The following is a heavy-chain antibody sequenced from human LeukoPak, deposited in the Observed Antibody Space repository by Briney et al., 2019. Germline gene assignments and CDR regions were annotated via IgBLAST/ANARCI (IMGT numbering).Heavy chain of an antibody. V-gene: IGHV4-34*01. Sequence: PSETLSLTCAVYGGSFSGYYWSWIRQPPGEGLEWIGEINHSGSTNYNPSLKSRVTISVDTSKNQFSLKLSSVTAADTAVYYCAGWVNWFDPWGQGTLVTVSS. D-gene: IGHD6-13*01. CDR3: AGWVNWFDP. CDR2: INHSGST. J-gene: IGHJ5*02. CDR1: GGSFSGYY.